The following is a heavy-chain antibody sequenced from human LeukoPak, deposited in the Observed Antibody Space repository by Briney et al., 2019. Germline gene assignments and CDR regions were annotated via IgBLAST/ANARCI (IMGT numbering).Heavy chain of an antibody. J-gene: IGHJ4*02. Sequence: SETLSLTCTVSGGSISSSSYYWGWIRQPPGKGLEWIGSIYYSGSTYYNPSLKSRVTISVDTSKNQFSLKLSSVTAADTAVYYCASLFSKIFGVVIRDYWGQGTLVTVPS. CDR3: ASLFSKIFGVVIRDY. D-gene: IGHD3-3*01. CDR1: GGSISSSSYY. CDR2: IYYSGST. V-gene: IGHV4-39*07.